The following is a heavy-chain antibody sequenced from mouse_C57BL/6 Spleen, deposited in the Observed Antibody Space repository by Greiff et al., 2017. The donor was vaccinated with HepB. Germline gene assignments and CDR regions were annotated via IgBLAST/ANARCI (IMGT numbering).Heavy chain of an antibody. J-gene: IGHJ3*01. V-gene: IGHV1-63*01. D-gene: IGHD3-2*02. CDR2: IYPGGGYT. CDR1: GYTFTNYW. CDR3: ARGDSSGYLFAY. Sequence: VQLQESGAELVRPGTSVKMSCKASGYTFTNYWIGWAKQRPGHGLEWIGDIYPGGGYTNYNEKFKGKATLTADKSSSTAYLQFSSLTSEDSAIYYCARGDSSGYLFAYWGQGTLVTVSA.